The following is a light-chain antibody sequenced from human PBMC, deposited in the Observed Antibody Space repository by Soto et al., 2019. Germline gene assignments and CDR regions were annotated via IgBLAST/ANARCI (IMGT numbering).Light chain of an antibody. Sequence: EIVLTQSPGTLSLSPGDRVTLSCRASQSVSTNYFSWYQQKPGQPPRLLIYATSSRAVGIPDRFSGSGSGTDFTLTISRLEPEDFAMYYCQQYGDYNSPRYSFGQGTRLEI. CDR3: QQYGDYNSPRYS. CDR1: QSVSTNY. J-gene: IGKJ2*03. V-gene: IGKV3-20*01. CDR2: ATS.